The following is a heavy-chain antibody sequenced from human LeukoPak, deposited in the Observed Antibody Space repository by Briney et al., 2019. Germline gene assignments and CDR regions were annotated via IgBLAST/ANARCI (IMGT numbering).Heavy chain of an antibody. D-gene: IGHD6-19*01. CDR3: ARGKAVAGTFSWFDP. V-gene: IGHV3-74*01. CDR1: GFTFSVYW. CDR2: INSDGSST. Sequence: GGSLRLSCAASGFTFSVYWMHWVRQAPGRGLGWVSLINSDGSSTRYADSVKGRFTISRDNAKNTLYLQMNSLRAEDTAVYYCARGKAVAGTFSWFDPWGQGTLVTVSS. J-gene: IGHJ5*02.